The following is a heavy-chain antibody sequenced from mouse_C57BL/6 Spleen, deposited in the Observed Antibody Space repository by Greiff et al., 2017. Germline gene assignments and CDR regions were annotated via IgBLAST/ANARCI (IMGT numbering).Heavy chain of an antibody. CDR2: IYPGDGDT. J-gene: IGHJ3*01. CDR3: GREEDGYPLAW. V-gene: IGHV1-80*01. D-gene: IGHD2-3*01. Sequence: QVQLQQSGAELVKPGASVKISCKASGYAFSSYWMNWVKQRPGKGLEWIGQIYPGDGDTNYNGKFKGKATLTADKSSSTAYMQLSSLTSEDSAVYFCGREEDGYPLAWWGQGTLVTVSA. CDR1: GYAFSSYW.